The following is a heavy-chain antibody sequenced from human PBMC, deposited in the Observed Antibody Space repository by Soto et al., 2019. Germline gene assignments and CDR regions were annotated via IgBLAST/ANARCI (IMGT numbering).Heavy chain of an antibody. Sequence: QLQLQESGPGLVKPSETLSLTCTVSGGSISSSSYYWGWIRQPPGKGLEWIGSIYYSGSTYYHPSLKSRVTISVDTSKNQFSLKLSSVTAADTAVYYCARDSPQWLVLGGFDYWGQGTLVTVSS. D-gene: IGHD6-19*01. V-gene: IGHV4-39*02. CDR1: GGSISSSSYY. CDR2: IYYSGST. J-gene: IGHJ4*02. CDR3: ARDSPQWLVLGGFDY.